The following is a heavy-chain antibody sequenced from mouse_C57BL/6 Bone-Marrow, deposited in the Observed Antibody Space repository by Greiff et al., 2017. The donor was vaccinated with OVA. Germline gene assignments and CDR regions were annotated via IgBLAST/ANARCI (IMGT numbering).Heavy chain of an antibody. D-gene: IGHD2-4*01. CDR3: SRDDYALYYAMDY. CDR1: GFNIKNSY. Sequence: EVQLQQSVAELVRPGASVKLSCTASGFNIKNSYMHWVKQRPEQGLEWIGRIDPANGNTKYAPNFQSKATITADTSSNTAYLQLSSLSSEYTAIYYCSRDDYALYYAMDYWGQGTSVTVSS. J-gene: IGHJ4*01. V-gene: IGHV14-3*01. CDR2: IDPANGNT.